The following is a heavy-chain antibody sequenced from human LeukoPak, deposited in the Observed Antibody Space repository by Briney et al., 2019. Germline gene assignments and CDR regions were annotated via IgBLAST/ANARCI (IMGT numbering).Heavy chain of an antibody. V-gene: IGHV1-8*03. CDR2: MNPNIGNT. J-gene: IGHJ4*02. CDR3: ARSRCVGSTHCYYFDY. CDR1: GYTFTNYN. Sequence: ASVKVSCKASGYTFTNYNINWVRQTPGQGLEWMGWMNPNIGNTGYAQKFQGRVTITRNTSINTAYMELSSLRSEDSAVYYCARSRCVGSTHCYYFDYWGQGTLVTVSS. D-gene: IGHD2-2*01.